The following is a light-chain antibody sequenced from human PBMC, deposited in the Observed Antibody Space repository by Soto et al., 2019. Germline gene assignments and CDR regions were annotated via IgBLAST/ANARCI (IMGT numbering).Light chain of an antibody. CDR2: DVD. V-gene: IGLV2-11*01. Sequence: QSALTQPRSVSGSPGQSVTISRTGTSSDVGGYNYVSWYQHHPGKAPKLMIYDVDKRPSGVPGRFSGSKSGNTASLTISGLQAEDEADFYCSSYRNSNTYVFGTGTKVTVL. J-gene: IGLJ1*01. CDR1: SSDVGGYNY. CDR3: SSYRNSNTYV.